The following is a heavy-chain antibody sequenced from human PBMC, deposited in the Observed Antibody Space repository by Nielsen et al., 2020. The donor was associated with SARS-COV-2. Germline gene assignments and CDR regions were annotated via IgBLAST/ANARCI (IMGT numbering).Heavy chain of an antibody. CDR2: IYYSGST. Sequence: SETLSLTCTVSGGSISSSSYYWGWIRKSPGKGLEWIGSIYYSGSTYYNPSLKSRVTISVDTSKNQFSLKLSSVTAADTAVYYCARPLSSSWYSDGMDVWGQGTTVTVSS. CDR1: GGSISSSSYY. J-gene: IGHJ6*02. V-gene: IGHV4-39*01. CDR3: ARPLSSSWYSDGMDV. D-gene: IGHD6-13*01.